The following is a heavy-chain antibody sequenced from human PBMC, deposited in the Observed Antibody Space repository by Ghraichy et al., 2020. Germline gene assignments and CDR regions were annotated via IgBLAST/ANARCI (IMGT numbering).Heavy chain of an antibody. V-gene: IGHV3-7*03. Sequence: GGSLRLSCIASGFTFSSYWMSWVRQAPGRGLEWVANIKPDGSLEYYVDSVKGRFTISRDNAKNSLYLQMNSLRAEDTAVYYCARGGAHSYWGQGTLVTVSS. D-gene: IGHD4/OR15-4a*01. CDR3: ARGGAHSY. CDR1: GFTFSSYW. J-gene: IGHJ4*02. CDR2: IKPDGSLE.